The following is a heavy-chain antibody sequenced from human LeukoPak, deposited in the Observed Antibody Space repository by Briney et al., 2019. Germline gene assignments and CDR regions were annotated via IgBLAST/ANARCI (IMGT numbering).Heavy chain of an antibody. D-gene: IGHD6-25*01. J-gene: IGHJ1*01. CDR1: GFTFSSYE. Sequence: GGSLRLSCAASGFTFSSYEMNWVRQAPGKGLEWVTIISYDGSNKYYADSVKGRFTISRDNSKNTLYLQMNSLRAEDTALYYCAKEPNSYSSGWYFQHWGQGTLVTVSS. CDR3: AKEPNSYSSGWYFQH. V-gene: IGHV3-30*18. CDR2: ISYDGSNK.